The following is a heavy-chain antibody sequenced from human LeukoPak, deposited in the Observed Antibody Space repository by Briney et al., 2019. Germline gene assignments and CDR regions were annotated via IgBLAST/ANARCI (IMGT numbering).Heavy chain of an antibody. V-gene: IGHV4-61*02. J-gene: IGHJ4*02. CDR2: IYTSGST. D-gene: IGHD1-26*01. Sequence: SETLSLTCTVSGGSISSGSYYWSWIRQPAGKGLEWIGRIYTSGSTNYNPSLKSRVTISVDTSKNQFSLKLSSVTAADTAVYYCARDSRVGAIGYWGQGTLVTVSS. CDR3: ARDSRVGAIGY. CDR1: GGSISSGSYY.